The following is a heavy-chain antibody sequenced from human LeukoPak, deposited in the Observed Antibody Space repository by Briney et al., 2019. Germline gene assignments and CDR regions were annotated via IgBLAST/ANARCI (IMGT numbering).Heavy chain of an antibody. Sequence: GGSLRLSCAASGFTFSNYWMSWVRQAPGRGLEWVSHISSSGITIYYADSVKGRFTISRDNAKNSLYLQMNSLRAEDTAVYYCARDSVRDSSGYYYRYYFDYWGQGTLVTVSS. V-gene: IGHV3-48*04. CDR1: GFTFSNYW. D-gene: IGHD3-22*01. CDR3: ARDSVRDSSGYYYRYYFDY. CDR2: ISSSGITI. J-gene: IGHJ4*02.